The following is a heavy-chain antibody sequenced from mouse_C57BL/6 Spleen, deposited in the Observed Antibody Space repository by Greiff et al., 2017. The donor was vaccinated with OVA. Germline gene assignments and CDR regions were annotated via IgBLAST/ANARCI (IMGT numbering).Heavy chain of an antibody. CDR2: IDPETGGT. Sequence: QVQLKESGAELVRPGASVTLSCKASGYTFTDYEMHWVKQTPVHGLEWIGAIDPETGGTAYNQKFKGKAILTADKSSSTAYMELRSLTSEDSAVYYCTRSRILDYWGQGTTLTVSS. J-gene: IGHJ2*01. V-gene: IGHV1-15*01. CDR1: GYTFTDYE. CDR3: TRSRILDY.